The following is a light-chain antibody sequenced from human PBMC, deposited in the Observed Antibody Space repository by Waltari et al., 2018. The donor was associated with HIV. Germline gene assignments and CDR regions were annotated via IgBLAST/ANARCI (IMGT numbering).Light chain of an antibody. CDR3: QSYDSSLSGFYV. CDR2: GNS. Sequence: QSVLTQPPSVSGAPGQRVTISCTGSSSNIGAGYDVHWSQHLPGTAPKLLIYGNSNRPSGVPDRFSGSKSGTSASLAITGLQAEDEGDYSCQSYDSSLSGFYVFGTGTTVTVL. V-gene: IGLV1-40*01. CDR1: SSNIGAGYD. J-gene: IGLJ1*01.